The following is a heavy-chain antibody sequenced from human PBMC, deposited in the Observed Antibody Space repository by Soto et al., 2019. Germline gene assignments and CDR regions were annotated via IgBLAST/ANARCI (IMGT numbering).Heavy chain of an antibody. Sequence: EVQLLESGGGFVQPGGSLRLSCAASGFSFDRYAMTWVRQAPGKGPEWVSSISYSGGSTSYADSVRGRFTTSRDNSTDTVYLQLNSLRAEDTARYYCAKGGIWLGNIYVDVWGIGTTVTVSS. CDR2: ISYSGGST. CDR3: AKGGIWLGNIYVDV. J-gene: IGHJ6*03. D-gene: IGHD3-10*01. CDR1: GFSFDRYA. V-gene: IGHV3-23*01.